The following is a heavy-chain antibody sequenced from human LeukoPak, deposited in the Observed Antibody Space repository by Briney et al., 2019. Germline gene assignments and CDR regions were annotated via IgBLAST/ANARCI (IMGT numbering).Heavy chain of an antibody. D-gene: IGHD6-19*01. CDR2: ISAYNGNT. J-gene: IGHJ4*02. V-gene: IGHV1-18*01. Sequence: ASVKLSCKASGYTFTSYSISWVRQAPGQGLEWMGWISAYNGNTNYAQKLQGRVTMTTDTATSTAYMELRSLRSDDTAVYYCGRDLKRGFNSGRYSWGTGSSNDYWGQGTLVTVSS. CDR3: GRDLKRGFNSGRYSWGTGSSNDY. CDR1: GYTFTSYS.